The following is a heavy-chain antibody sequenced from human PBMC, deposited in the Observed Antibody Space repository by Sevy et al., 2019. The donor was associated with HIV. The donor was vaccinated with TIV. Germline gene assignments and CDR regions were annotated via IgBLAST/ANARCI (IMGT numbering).Heavy chain of an antibody. V-gene: IGHV4-59*02. D-gene: IGHD3-22*01. CDR3: TRLDSSGLSDS. J-gene: IGHJ4*02. Sequence: SETLSLTCTVSDGSVSGYFWSWIRQPPGRGVEWVGNIHHGGATKYNPSLKSRLTISIDTSKNQFSLILTSATAADTAVYYCTRLDSSGLSDSWGQGTPVTVSS. CDR1: DGSVSGYF. CDR2: IHHGGAT.